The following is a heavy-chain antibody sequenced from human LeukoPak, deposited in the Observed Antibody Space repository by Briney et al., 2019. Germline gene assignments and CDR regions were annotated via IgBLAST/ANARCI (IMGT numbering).Heavy chain of an antibody. D-gene: IGHD6-19*01. CDR3: ARGAHSRGWSDF. CDR2: IYYSGST. CDR1: GGSITSHY. J-gene: IGHJ4*02. V-gene: IGHV4-59*11. Sequence: SETVSLTCIVSGGSITSHYWTWIRQPPGERLEYIGNIYYSGSTNYNPSLKSRVTLLVDTSKNQFFLKMRSVTAADTAVYYCARGAHSRGWSDFWGQGALVTVSS.